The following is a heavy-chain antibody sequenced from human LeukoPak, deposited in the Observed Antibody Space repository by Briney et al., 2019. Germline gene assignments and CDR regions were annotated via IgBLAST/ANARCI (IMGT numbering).Heavy chain of an antibody. J-gene: IGHJ4*02. V-gene: IGHV3-15*01. CDR2: IKSKTDGGTT. Sequence: GGSLRLSCAASGFTFSNAWMSWVRQAPGKGLEWVGRIKSKTDGGTTDYAAPVKGRFTISRDDSKNTLYLQMNSLKTEDTAVYYCTTELIVGAKHFDYWGQGTLVTVSS. CDR3: TTELIVGAKHFDY. D-gene: IGHD1-26*01. CDR1: GFTFSNAW.